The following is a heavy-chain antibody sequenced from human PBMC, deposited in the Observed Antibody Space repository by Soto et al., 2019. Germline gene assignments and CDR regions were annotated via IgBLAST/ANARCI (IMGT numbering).Heavy chain of an antibody. J-gene: IGHJ3*02. CDR3: APHVYCSGGSCHYDGLDI. Sequence: EVQLLESGGGLVQPGESLRLSCAVSGFIVGNYMMTWVRQAPGKGLEWVSTIRDSGDSTYYADSVTGRFTSSRDNFKNTLYLQVDSLGAEDTAVYYCAPHVYCSGGSCHYDGLDIRGQGAMVTVST. CDR2: IRDSGDST. CDR1: GFIVGNYM. V-gene: IGHV3-23*01. D-gene: IGHD2-15*01.